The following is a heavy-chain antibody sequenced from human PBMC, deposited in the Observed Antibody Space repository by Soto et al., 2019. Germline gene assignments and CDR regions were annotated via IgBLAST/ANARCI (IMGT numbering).Heavy chain of an antibody. CDR1: GGSLSTYY. CDR3: ARGDGIQLGSLAGRYYYHKLDV. CDR2: IYYSGTA. Sequence: QVQLRESGPGLVKSSETLSLTCTVSGGSLSTYYWSWVRQPPGKGLEWIGYIYYSGTATYNPSLRSRVTISVDTSKNQFSLRLSSVTAADTAVYYCARGDGIQLGSLAGRYYYHKLDVWGQGTTVTVYS. D-gene: IGHD1-1*01. J-gene: IGHJ6*02. V-gene: IGHV4-59*01.